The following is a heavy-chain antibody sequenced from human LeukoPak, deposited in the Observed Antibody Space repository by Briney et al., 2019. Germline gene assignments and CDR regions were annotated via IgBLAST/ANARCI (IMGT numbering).Heavy chain of an antibody. Sequence: GASVKVSCKASGYTFTSYGISWVRQAPGQGLEWMGGIIPIFGTANYAQKFQGRVTITADESTSTAYMELSSLRSEDTAVYYCARPTTVTSGYYYGMDVWGQGTTVTVSS. CDR2: IIPIFGTA. V-gene: IGHV1-69*13. D-gene: IGHD4-17*01. J-gene: IGHJ6*02. CDR3: ARPTTVTSGYYYGMDV. CDR1: GYTFTSYG.